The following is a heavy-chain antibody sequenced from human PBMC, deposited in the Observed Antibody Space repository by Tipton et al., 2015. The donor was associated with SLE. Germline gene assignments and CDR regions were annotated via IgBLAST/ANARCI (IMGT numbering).Heavy chain of an antibody. D-gene: IGHD6-25*01. CDR1: GYTFTSYD. V-gene: IGHV1-8*01. J-gene: IGHJ1*01. CDR2: MNPNSGNT. Sequence: QLVQSGAEVKKPGASVKVSCKASGYTFTSYDINWVRQATGQGLEWMGWMNPNSGNTGYAQKFQGRVTMTRNTSISTATMELSSLGREGRALYYGGRALTRSSGRRFQHWGQGTLVTVSS. CDR3: GRALTRSSGRRFQH.